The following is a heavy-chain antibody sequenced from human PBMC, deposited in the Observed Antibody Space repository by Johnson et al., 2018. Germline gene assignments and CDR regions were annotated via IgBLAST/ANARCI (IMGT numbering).Heavy chain of an antibody. CDR3: ARELAVGDYYYYYMDV. D-gene: IGHD6-19*01. CDR2: IYYSGST. Sequence: QVQLQESGPGLVKPSESLSVTCTVSGGSIGSNYWSWIRQPPGKGLEWIGYIYYSGSTNYNPSLKSRVPISVDTSKNQFSLKLSSVTAADTAVYYCARELAVGDYYYYYMDVWGKGTTVTVSS. CDR1: GGSIGSNY. V-gene: IGHV4-59*01. J-gene: IGHJ6*03.